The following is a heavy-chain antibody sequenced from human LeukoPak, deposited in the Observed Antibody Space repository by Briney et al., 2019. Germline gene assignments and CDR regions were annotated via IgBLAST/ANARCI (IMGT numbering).Heavy chain of an antibody. CDR3: TRHSERRIVGATAYYYYYMDV. D-gene: IGHD1-26*01. V-gene: IGHV3-73*01. CDR1: GFTFSGSA. Sequence: GGSLRLSCAASGFTFSGSAMHWVRQASGKGLEWVGRIRSKANSYATAYAASVKGRFTISRDDSNNTAYLQMNSLKTEDTAVYYCTRHSERRIVGATAYYYYYMDVWGKGTTVTVSS. CDR2: IRSKANSYAT. J-gene: IGHJ6*03.